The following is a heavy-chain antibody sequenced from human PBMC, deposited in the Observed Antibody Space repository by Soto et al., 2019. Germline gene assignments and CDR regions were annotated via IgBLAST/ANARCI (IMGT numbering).Heavy chain of an antibody. CDR3: AGGYYYYMDV. Sequence: SETLSLTCTVSGGSISDYDWNWIRQPPGKGLEWIGYIYNSGSTNNNPSLKSRVTISIDTSKNQFSLKLTSVTAADTAVYYCAGGYYYYMDVWGQGTTVTVSS. J-gene: IGHJ6*03. V-gene: IGHV4-4*09. CDR2: IYNSGST. D-gene: IGHD2-15*01. CDR1: GGSISDYD.